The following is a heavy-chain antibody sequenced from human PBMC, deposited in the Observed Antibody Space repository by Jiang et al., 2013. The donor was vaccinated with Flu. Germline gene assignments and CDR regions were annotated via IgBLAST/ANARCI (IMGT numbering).Heavy chain of an antibody. Sequence: TLSLTCAVYGGSFSGYYWSWIRQPPGKGLEWIGEINHSGSTNYNPSLKSRVTISVDTSKNQFSLKLSSVTAADTAVYYCARGSKYYDFWSGYRDYYYYYGMDVWGQGTTVTVSS. CDR2: INHSGST. CDR1: GGSFSGYY. J-gene: IGHJ6*02. D-gene: IGHD3-3*01. V-gene: IGHV4-34*01. CDR3: ARGSKYYDFWSGYRDYYYYYGMDV.